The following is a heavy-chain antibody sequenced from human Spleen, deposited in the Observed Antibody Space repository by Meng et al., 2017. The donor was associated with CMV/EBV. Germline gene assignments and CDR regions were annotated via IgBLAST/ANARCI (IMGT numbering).Heavy chain of an antibody. J-gene: IGHJ4*02. Sequence: GESLKISCAASGFTFSSYSMNWVRQAPGKGLEWVSSISSSSSYKYYADSVKGRFTISRDNAKNSLYLQMNSLRAEDTAVYYCAREVRGSVVGDYWGQGTLVTVSS. V-gene: IGHV3-21*01. CDR2: ISSSSSYK. D-gene: IGHD3-16*01. CDR3: AREVRGSVVGDY. CDR1: GFTFSSYS.